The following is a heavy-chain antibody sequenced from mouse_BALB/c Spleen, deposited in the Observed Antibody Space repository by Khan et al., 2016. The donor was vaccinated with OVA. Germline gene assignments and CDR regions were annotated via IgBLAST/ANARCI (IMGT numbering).Heavy chain of an antibody. CDR1: GYTFTSYV. Sequence: IQLVQSGPELVKPAASVSMSCKATGYTFTSYVMHWVNQKPGQGLVWIGYINPYNDGTKYNEKFKGKATLTSDKSSSTAYMELSSLTSEDSAAYYSARWGCDGKWYFKVWGEGTTVTVSS. V-gene: IGHV1S136*01. CDR2: INPYNDGT. D-gene: IGHD2-1*01. CDR3: ARWGCDGKWYFKV. J-gene: IGHJ1*01.